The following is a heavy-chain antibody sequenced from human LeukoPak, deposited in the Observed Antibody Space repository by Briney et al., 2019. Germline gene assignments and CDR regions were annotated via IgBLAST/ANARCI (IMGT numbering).Heavy chain of an antibody. Sequence: SETLSLTCSVSGDSISSRNYYWGWIRQPPGKGLDWIGSIYFSGSTYYNPSLKSRVTISVDTSKNQFSLKLSSVTAADTAVYYCARQIDYYDSSGSYYYYYYMDVWGKGTTVTISS. CDR3: ARQIDYYDSSGSYYYYYYMDV. V-gene: IGHV4-39*01. D-gene: IGHD3-22*01. J-gene: IGHJ6*03. CDR1: GDSISSRNYY. CDR2: IYFSGST.